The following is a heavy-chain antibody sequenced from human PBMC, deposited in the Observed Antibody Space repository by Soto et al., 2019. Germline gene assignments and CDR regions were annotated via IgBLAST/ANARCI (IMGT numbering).Heavy chain of an antibody. D-gene: IGHD3-3*01. J-gene: IGHJ4*02. CDR2: ISDTGGST. CDR1: GFTFSSNV. V-gene: IGHV3-23*01. Sequence: GGSLRLSCAASGFTFSSNVMSWVRQAPGKGLECVSAISDTGGSTYYADSVKGRFTISRDNSKNTLSLQMKSLRAEDTAVYYCAKVGSFYDYWSGRYYFDYWGQGTLVTVSS. CDR3: AKVGSFYDYWSGRYYFDY.